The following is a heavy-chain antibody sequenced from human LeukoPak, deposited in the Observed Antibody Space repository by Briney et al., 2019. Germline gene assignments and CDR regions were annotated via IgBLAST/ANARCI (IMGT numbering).Heavy chain of an antibody. V-gene: IGHV1-2*04. J-gene: IGHJ6*02. CDR3: ARDLWQYGMDV. D-gene: IGHD2/OR15-2a*01. Sequence: ASVKVSCKASGYTFTSYGITWVRQAPGQGLEWMGWINPNSGGTNYAQKFQGWVTMTRDTSISTAYMELSRLRSDDTAVYYCARDLWQYGMDVWGQGTTVTVSS. CDR1: GYTFTSYG. CDR2: INPNSGGT.